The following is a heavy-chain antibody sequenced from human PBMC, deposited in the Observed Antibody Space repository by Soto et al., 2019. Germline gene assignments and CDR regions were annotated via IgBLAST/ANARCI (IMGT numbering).Heavy chain of an antibody. J-gene: IGHJ5*02. CDR2: MNPNSGNG. CDR3: ARMATSGTLNWFDP. V-gene: IGHV1-8*01. CDR1: GYTFTSYD. Sequence: GASVKVSCKASGYTFTSYDINWVRQATGQGLEWMGWMNPNSGNGGYAQKFQGRVTMTRDTSTSTAYMELSSLTSDDTAIYYCARMATSGTLNWFDPWGQGTLVTVSS.